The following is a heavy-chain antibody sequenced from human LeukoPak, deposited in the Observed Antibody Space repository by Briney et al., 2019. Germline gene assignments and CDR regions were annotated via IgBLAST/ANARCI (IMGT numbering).Heavy chain of an antibody. V-gene: IGHV3-7*01. Sequence: GGSLRLSCAASGFTFSDYWMSWVRQAPGKGPEWVANIHQDGGERYYVDSVKGRFTISRDNAKSSLYLQMDSLRAEDTAIYYCARDKVVGATYFDYWGQGILVTVSS. CDR3: ARDKVVGATYFDY. CDR2: IHQDGGER. J-gene: IGHJ4*02. D-gene: IGHD1-26*01. CDR1: GFTFSDYW.